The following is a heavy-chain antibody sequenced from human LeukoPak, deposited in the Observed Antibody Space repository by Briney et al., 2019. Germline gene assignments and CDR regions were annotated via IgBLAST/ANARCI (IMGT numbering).Heavy chain of an antibody. CDR2: IIPIFGTA. Sequence: SVKVSCKASGGTFSSYAISWVRQAPGQGLEWMGGIIPIFGTANYAQKFQGRVTITADESTGTAYMELSSLRSEDTAVYYCAREGATVVYFDYWGQGTLVTVSS. V-gene: IGHV1-69*01. CDR3: AREGATVVYFDY. D-gene: IGHD4-23*01. CDR1: GGTFSSYA. J-gene: IGHJ4*02.